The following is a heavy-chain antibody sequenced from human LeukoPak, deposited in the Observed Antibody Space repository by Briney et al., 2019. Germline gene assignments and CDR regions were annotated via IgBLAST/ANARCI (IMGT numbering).Heavy chain of an antibody. Sequence: GGSLRLSCAASGFTFSSYSMNWVRQAPGKGLEWVSYISSSSSTIYYADSVKGRFTISRDNAKNSLYLQMNSLRAEDTAVYYCARVLLPYYDFWSGYYEEDYWGQGTLVTVSS. CDR2: ISSSSSTI. CDR1: GFTFSSYS. D-gene: IGHD3-3*01. CDR3: ARVLLPYYDFWSGYYEEDY. J-gene: IGHJ4*02. V-gene: IGHV3-48*01.